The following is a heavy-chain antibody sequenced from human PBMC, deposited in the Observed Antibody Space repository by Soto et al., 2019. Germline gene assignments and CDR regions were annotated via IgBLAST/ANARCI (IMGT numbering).Heavy chain of an antibody. CDR3: ARGTPVTNYYDGSGPAVF. J-gene: IGHJ4*02. CDR1: GYTFTSYA. CDR2: INAGNGNT. Sequence: ASVKVSGKASGYTFTSYAMHWVRQAPGQRLEGMGWINAGNGNTKNSQKFQGRVTITRDTSASTAYMELSSLRSEDTAVYYCARGTPVTNYYDGSGPAVFWGQGTLDTVSS. V-gene: IGHV1-3*01. D-gene: IGHD3-22*01.